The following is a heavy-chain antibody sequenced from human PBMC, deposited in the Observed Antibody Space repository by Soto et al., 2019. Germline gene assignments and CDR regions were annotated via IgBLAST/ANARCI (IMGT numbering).Heavy chain of an antibody. J-gene: IGHJ4*02. D-gene: IGHD3-22*01. CDR1: GGYISNYY. V-gene: IGHV4-59*08. Sequence: PSETLSLTCTVSGGYISNYYWSWIRQPPGKGLEWIGFMSYRGTTNYNPSLKSRVTISVDTSKNQFSLKLSSVTAADTAVYYCAREGSSSGPDYEYWGQGTLVTVSS. CDR2: MSYRGTT. CDR3: AREGSSSGPDYEY.